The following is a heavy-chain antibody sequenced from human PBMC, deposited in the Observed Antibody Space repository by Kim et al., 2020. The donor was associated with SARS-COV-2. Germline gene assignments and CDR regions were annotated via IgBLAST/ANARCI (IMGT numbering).Heavy chain of an antibody. Sequence: ASVKVSCKASGYTFTSYGISWVRQAPGQGLEWMGWISAYNGNTNYAQKLQGRVTMTTDTSTSTAYMELRSLRSDDTAVYYCARDGTEGFREVLTSGHWFDPWGQGTLVTVSS. D-gene: IGHD3-9*01. CDR3: ARDGTEGFREVLTSGHWFDP. V-gene: IGHV1-18*01. CDR2: ISAYNGNT. CDR1: GYTFTSYG. J-gene: IGHJ5*02.